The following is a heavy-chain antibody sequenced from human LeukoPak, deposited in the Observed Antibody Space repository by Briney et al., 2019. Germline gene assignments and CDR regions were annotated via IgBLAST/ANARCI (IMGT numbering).Heavy chain of an antibody. CDR3: ATRRGGPYPYYFDH. CDR2: VNDRGTT. Sequence: SETLSLTCAVYGDSFSGYYWSWIRQSPGTGLEWIGEVNDRGTTNYNPNLKSRVTISVVTSSNQFSLKLTSVTAADTALYFCATRRGGPYPYYFDHWDQGALVNVSS. V-gene: IGHV4-34*01. CDR1: GDSFSGYY. D-gene: IGHD2-15*01. J-gene: IGHJ4*02.